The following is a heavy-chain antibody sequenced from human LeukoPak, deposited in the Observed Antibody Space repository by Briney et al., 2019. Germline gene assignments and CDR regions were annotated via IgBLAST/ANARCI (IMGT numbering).Heavy chain of an antibody. CDR1: GFTFSTYA. V-gene: IGHV3-23*01. D-gene: IGHD6-19*01. CDR2: IFGSGGST. J-gene: IGHJ4*02. Sequence: GSLRLSCAASGFTFSTYAMYWVRQAPGKGLEWVSGIFGSGGSTHYADSVKGRFTISRDNSKNTVYLQMNSLRAEDTAVYYCAKTTTGYSSGRYPGWPVDYWGQGTLVTVSS. CDR3: AKTTTGYSSGRYPGWPVDY.